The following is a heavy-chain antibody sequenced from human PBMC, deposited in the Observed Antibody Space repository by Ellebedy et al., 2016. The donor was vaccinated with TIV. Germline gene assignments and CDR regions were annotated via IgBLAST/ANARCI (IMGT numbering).Heavy chain of an antibody. CDR1: GFTFSSYA. CDR2: ISYDGSEK. CDR3: VRRATVSYYGLDV. D-gene: IGHD4-11*01. V-gene: IGHV3-30-3*01. J-gene: IGHJ6*02. Sequence: GESLKISCAASGFTFSSYAIHWVRQAPGKGLEWVAVISYDGSEKYYADSVKGRFPTSRDNSKKTLDLQMNSLRVEDTAVYYCVRRATVSYYGLDVWGQGTTVTVSS.